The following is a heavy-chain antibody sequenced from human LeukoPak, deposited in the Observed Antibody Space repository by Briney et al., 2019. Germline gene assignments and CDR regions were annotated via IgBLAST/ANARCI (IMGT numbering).Heavy chain of an antibody. J-gene: IGHJ4*02. CDR2: IYHSGIT. V-gene: IGHV4-39*07. CDR1: GGSISSGSYY. Sequence: SETLSLTCTVSGGSISSGSYYWSWIRQPPGKGLEWIAIIYHSGITYYNPSPKSRVTISVDTSKNQFSLKLTSVTAADTAVYYCASNLYGSGNYFAYWGQGTLVTVSS. D-gene: IGHD3-10*01. CDR3: ASNLYGSGNYFAY.